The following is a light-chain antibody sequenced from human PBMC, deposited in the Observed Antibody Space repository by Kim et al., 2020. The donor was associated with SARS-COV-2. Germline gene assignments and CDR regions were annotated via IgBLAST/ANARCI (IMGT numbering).Light chain of an antibody. Sequence: SYELTQPPSVSVSPGQTASITCSGDKLGDKYTCWYQQTPGQSPVLVIYQDIKRPSGIPERFSGSNSGNTATLTISGTQAMDEADYHCQAWDSDTALFGGG. V-gene: IGLV3-1*01. CDR1: KLGDKY. CDR3: QAWDSDTAL. J-gene: IGLJ3*02. CDR2: QDI.